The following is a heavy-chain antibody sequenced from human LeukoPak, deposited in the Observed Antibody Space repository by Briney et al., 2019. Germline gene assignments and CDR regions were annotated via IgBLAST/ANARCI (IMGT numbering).Heavy chain of an antibody. CDR3: ARERDGYCGGDCYYYYGMDV. Sequence: GGSLRLSCTASGFAVSSNYINWVRQAPGKGLEWVSVIHSGGNTYYAHSAKDRFTISRDNSKNTVYLQMNSLRAEDTALYYCARERDGYCGGDCYYYYGMDVWGQGTTVTVAS. D-gene: IGHD2-21*02. CDR2: IHSGGNT. V-gene: IGHV3-66*01. J-gene: IGHJ6*02. CDR1: GFAVSSNY.